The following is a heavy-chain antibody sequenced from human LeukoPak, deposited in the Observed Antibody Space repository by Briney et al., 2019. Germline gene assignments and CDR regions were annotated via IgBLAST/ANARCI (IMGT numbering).Heavy chain of an antibody. Sequence: SETLSLTCTVSGGSISSSSYYWGWIRQPPGKGLEWIGSIYYSGSTYYNPSLKSRVTISVDTSKNQFSLKLSSVTAADTAVYYCARGVVVAHYYYYGMDVWGQGTTVTVSS. CDR1: GGSISSSSYY. CDR3: ARGVVVAHYYYYGMDV. V-gene: IGHV4-39*01. J-gene: IGHJ6*02. D-gene: IGHD2-15*01. CDR2: IYYSGST.